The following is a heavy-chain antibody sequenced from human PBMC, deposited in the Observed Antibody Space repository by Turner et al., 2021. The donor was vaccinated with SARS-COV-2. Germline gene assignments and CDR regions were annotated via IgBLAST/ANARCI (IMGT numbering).Heavy chain of an antibody. V-gene: IGHV1-2*04. D-gene: IGHD3-22*01. Sequence: QVQLVHSGAEVKKPGASVKVYCMASGYTFTGYYLHWVRQAPGQGLEWMGWINPISGGTNYAQHFQGWVTMTRDTSITTAYMDLSRLRSDDTAVYYCARGSYYYDKGHFPGDYWGQGTLVTVSS. J-gene: IGHJ4*02. CDR1: GYTFTGYY. CDR3: ARGSYYYDKGHFPGDY. CDR2: INPISGGT.